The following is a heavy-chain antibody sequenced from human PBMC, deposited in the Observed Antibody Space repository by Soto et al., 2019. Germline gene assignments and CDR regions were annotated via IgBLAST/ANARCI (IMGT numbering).Heavy chain of an antibody. CDR1: GYNFPIYW. D-gene: IGHD6-19*01. CDR3: ARVPDSSLGTMDV. V-gene: IGHV5-51*01. Sequence: GESLKISCQGSGYNFPIYWIGWVRQLPGQGLEWMGVMFPGDPDTRYSPSFQGQVTMSADPSTNTAYLEWSSLKAADSAMYYCARVPDSSLGTMDVWGQGTTVTVSS. J-gene: IGHJ6*02. CDR2: MFPGDPDT.